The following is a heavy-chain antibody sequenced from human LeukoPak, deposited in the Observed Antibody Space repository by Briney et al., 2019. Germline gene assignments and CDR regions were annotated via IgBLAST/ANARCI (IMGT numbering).Heavy chain of an antibody. J-gene: IGHJ4*02. D-gene: IGHD7-27*01. CDR3: ARGANWGSPDY. Sequence: PSETLSLTCTVSGGSISSYYWSWIRQPPGKGLEWIGYIYYSGSTTYNPSLKSRVTILVDTSNNQFSLKLSSVTAADTAVYYCARGANWGSPDYWGQGTLVTVSS. V-gene: IGHV4-59*08. CDR1: GGSISSYY. CDR2: IYYSGST.